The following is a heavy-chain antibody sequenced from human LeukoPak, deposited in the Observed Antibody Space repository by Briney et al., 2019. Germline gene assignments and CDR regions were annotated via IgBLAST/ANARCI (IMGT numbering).Heavy chain of an antibody. CDR2: ILASGRTT. CDR1: GFTFGAFA. J-gene: IGHJ5*02. Sequence: GGFLRLSCAASGFTFGAFAMAWVRQAPGKGLEWVSGILASGRTTYYADSVKGRFTISRDNSKNTVYLQMDSLGADDTAIYFCAKDLNSGDGKWEFDPWGQGTLVTVP. D-gene: IGHD4-17*01. V-gene: IGHV3-23*01. CDR3: AKDLNSGDGKWEFDP.